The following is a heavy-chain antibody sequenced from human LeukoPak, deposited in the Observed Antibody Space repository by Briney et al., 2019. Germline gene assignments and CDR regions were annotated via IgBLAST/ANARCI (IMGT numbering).Heavy chain of an antibody. CDR3: AKAHYYDSSAKRCYFDY. V-gene: IGHV1-8*01. CDR2: MNPNSGNT. J-gene: IGHJ4*02. D-gene: IGHD3-22*01. Sequence: ASVKVSCKASGYTFTSYDINWVRQATGQGLEWMGWMNPNSGNTGYAQKFQGRVTMTRNTSISTAYMELSSLRAEDTAVYYCAKAHYYDSSAKRCYFDYWGQGTLVTVSS. CDR1: GYTFTSYD.